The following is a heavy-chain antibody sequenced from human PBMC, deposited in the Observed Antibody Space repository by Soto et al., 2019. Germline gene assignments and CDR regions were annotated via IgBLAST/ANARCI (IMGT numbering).Heavy chain of an antibody. CDR3: ALGPATY. CDR1: GSGYTFSNFNTYY. J-gene: IGHJ4*02. D-gene: IGHD6-25*01. V-gene: IGHV1-46*01. Sequence: QVHLVQSGAEVKKPGASVRLSCKASGSGYTFSNFNTYYVHWVRQVSGLGLEWMGIVNPSGDKTMDAPKFQGRVTMTRDTTTNTVYMDLNSLTSADSDLYFYALGPATYWGQGTLVTVSS. CDR2: VNPSGDKT.